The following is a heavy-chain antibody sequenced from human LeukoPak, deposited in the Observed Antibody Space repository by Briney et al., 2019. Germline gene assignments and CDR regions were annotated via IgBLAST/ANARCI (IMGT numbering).Heavy chain of an antibody. CDR3: ERESSAYVRPFDY. CDR1: GDSVSSNSAA. CDR2: TYYRSKWYN. D-gene: IGHD5-12*01. V-gene: IGHV6-1*01. Sequence: SQTLSLTCAISGDSVSSNSAAWNWIRRSPSRGLEWLGRTYYRSKWYNNYAVSVKSRITINPDTSKNQFSLQLNSVTPEDTAVYYCERESSAYVRPFDYGGQEPLVPVPS. J-gene: IGHJ4*02.